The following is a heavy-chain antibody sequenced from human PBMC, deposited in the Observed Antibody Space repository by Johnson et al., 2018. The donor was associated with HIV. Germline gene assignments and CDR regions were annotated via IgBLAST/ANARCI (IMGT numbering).Heavy chain of an antibody. CDR2: ISSGGGTI. J-gene: IGHJ3*01. CDR1: GFTFSSYA. CDR3: AKHMWGDRYTGYDRDVVDV. Sequence: EQLVESGGGLVQPGGSLRLSCAASGFTFSSYAMSWVRQAPERGLEWVSYISSGGGTIYYADSVKDRFTIPRDNAKNSLYQQMNSLRTADTAVYYCAKHMWGDRYTGYDRDVVDVWGQGTMVTVSS. V-gene: IGHV3-48*04. D-gene: IGHD5-12*01.